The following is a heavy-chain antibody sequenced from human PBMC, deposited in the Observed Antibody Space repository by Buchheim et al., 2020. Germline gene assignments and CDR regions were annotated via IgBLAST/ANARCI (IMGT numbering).Heavy chain of an antibody. D-gene: IGHD3-9*01. CDR3: ARAIDYTSYSNWYDI. V-gene: IGHV3-74*02. CDR1: GFTLSNYW. Sequence: VQLVESGGGVVQPGRSLRLSCAAAGFTLSNYWMHWVRQAPGKGLMWVSRINSDGSSRTYADSVKGRFTISRDNAKNTLFLQMNSLGAEDTAVYYCARAIDYTSYSNWYDIWGQGTL. J-gene: IGHJ4*02. CDR2: INSDGSSR.